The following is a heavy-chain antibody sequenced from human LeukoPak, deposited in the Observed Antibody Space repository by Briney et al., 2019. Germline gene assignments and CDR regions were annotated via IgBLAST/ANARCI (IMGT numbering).Heavy chain of an antibody. Sequence: GGSLRLSCAASGFTFSSFGMSWVRQAPGKGLEWVSAITGTSGGTYYADSVKGRFTISRDNSKNTLYLQMNSLRAEDTAVYYCAKLRSSSWLDYWGQRTLVTVSS. J-gene: IGHJ4*02. V-gene: IGHV3-23*01. CDR3: AKLRSSSWLDY. CDR2: ITGTSGGT. CDR1: GFTFSSFG. D-gene: IGHD6-13*01.